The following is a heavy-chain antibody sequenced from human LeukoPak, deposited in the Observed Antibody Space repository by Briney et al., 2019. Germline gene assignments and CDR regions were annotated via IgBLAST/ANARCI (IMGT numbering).Heavy chain of an antibody. Sequence: PGGSLRLFCAASGFTFSRYAMSWVRQAPGKGLEWVSAISGGGDSTYFADSVKGRFTISRDNSKNTLYLQMNSLRAEDTAVYYCARDVVGATYFDWGQGTLVTVSS. CDR2: ISGGGDST. J-gene: IGHJ4*02. CDR1: GFTFSRYA. V-gene: IGHV3-23*01. CDR3: ARDVVGATYFD. D-gene: IGHD1-26*01.